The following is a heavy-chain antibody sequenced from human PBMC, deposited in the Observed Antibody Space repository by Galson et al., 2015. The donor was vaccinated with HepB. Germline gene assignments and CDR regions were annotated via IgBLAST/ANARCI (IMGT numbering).Heavy chain of an antibody. V-gene: IGHV3-66*02. D-gene: IGHD1-26*01. J-gene: IGHJ4*02. CDR1: GFTVRTNS. Sequence: SLRLSCAASGFTVRTNSMSWVRQAPGKGLEWVPVFYSGGSTYYADSVKGRFTISRVDSKNTLYLHMNSLRPEDTAVYYCATERSTSGSYYFDNWGQGTLVTVSS. CDR3: ATERSTSGSYYFDN. CDR2: FYSGGST.